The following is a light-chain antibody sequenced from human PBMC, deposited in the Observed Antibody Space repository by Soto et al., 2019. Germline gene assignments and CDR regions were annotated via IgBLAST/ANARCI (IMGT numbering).Light chain of an antibody. CDR1: QSVSSSY. Sequence: EIVLTQSPATLSLSPGESATLSCRASQSVSSSYLAWYQQKPGQAPRLLIYGASSRATGIPDRFSGSGSGTDFTLTIRRLEPEDFAVYYCKQYGSSPRTFGQGTKVDIK. V-gene: IGKV3-20*01. CDR3: KQYGSSPRT. J-gene: IGKJ1*01. CDR2: GAS.